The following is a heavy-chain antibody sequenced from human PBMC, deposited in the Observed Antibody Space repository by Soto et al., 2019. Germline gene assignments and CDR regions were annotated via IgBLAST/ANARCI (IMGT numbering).Heavy chain of an antibody. CDR2: IIPIFGTA. V-gene: IGHV1-69*12. J-gene: IGHJ6*02. CDR1: GGTFSSYA. D-gene: IGHD2-2*01. Sequence: QVQLVQSGAEVKKPGSSVKVSCKASGGTFSSYAISWVRQAPGQGLEWMGGIIPIFGTANYAQKFQGRVTITADESPSTGYMELSSLRSEDTAVYYCARGLVVLVHYRYYYGMDVWGQGTTVTVSS. CDR3: ARGLVVLVHYRYYYGMDV.